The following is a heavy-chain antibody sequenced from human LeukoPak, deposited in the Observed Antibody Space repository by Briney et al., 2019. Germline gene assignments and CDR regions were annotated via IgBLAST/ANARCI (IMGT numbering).Heavy chain of an antibody. CDR2: IIPIFGTA. CDR1: GGTFSSYA. D-gene: IGHD3-10*01. J-gene: IGHJ5*02. CDR3: AIITMVRGVIITGGRFDP. Sequence: SVKVSCKASGGTFSSYAISWVRQAPGQGLEWMGGIIPIFGTANYAQKFQGRVTITADESTSTAYMELSSLRSEDTAVYYCAIITMVRGVIITGGRFDPWGQGTLVTVSS. V-gene: IGHV1-69*13.